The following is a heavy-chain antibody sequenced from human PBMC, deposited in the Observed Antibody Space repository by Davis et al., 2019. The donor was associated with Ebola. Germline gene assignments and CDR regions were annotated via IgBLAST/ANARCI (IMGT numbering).Heavy chain of an antibody. CDR1: GFTFSSYS. J-gene: IGHJ6*02. Sequence: GESLKISCAASGFTFSSYSMNWVRQVPGKGLEWVSSIRSSSSYIYYADTVKGRFTISRDNAKNSPYLQMNSLRAEDTAVYYCARSSIAASPGYYYGMDVWGRGTAVTVCS. CDR2: IRSSSSYI. V-gene: IGHV3-21*01. D-gene: IGHD6-6*01. CDR3: ARSSIAASPGYYYGMDV.